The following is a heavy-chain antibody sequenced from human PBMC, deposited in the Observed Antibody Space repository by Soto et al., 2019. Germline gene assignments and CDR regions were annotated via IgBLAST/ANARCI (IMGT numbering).Heavy chain of an antibody. Sequence: ASVKVSCKASGYTFTSYDINWVRQATGQGLEWMGWMNPNSGNTGYAQKFQGRVTMTRNTSISTAYMELSSLISEVTAVYYCARADFWSSYYAFDIWGQGTMVTVSS. CDR1: GYTFTSYD. CDR3: ARADFWSSYYAFDI. CDR2: MNPNSGNT. V-gene: IGHV1-8*02. D-gene: IGHD3-3*01. J-gene: IGHJ3*02.